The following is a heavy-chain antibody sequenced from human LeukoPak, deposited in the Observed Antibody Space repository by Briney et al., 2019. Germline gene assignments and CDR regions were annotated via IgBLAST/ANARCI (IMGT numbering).Heavy chain of an antibody. Sequence: TGGSLRLSCAASGFTFSSYWMSWVRQAPGKGLEWVANIKQDGSEKYYVDSVKGRFTISRDNAKNSLYLQMNSLRAEDTAVYYCAKDRVATERYYMDVWGKGTTVTISS. CDR1: GFTFSSYW. D-gene: IGHD6-13*01. CDR2: IKQDGSEK. V-gene: IGHV3-7*03. J-gene: IGHJ6*03. CDR3: AKDRVATERYYMDV.